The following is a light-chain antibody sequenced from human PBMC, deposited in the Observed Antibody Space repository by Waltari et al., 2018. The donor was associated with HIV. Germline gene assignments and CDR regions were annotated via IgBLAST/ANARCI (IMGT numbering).Light chain of an antibody. CDR2: RSN. Sequence: QSVLTQPPSASGTPGQRVTISCSGSSSNIGNNYVYWYHQLPGTAPKLLIYRSNQRPSGVPDRFSGSKSGTSASLAISGLRSEDEADYCCAAWDDSLSGPVFGGGTKLTVL. V-gene: IGLV1-47*01. CDR3: AAWDDSLSGPV. CDR1: SSNIGNNY. J-gene: IGLJ3*02.